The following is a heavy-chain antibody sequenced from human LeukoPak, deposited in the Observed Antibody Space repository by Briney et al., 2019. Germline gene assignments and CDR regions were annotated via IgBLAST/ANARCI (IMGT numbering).Heavy chain of an antibody. Sequence: GGSLRLSCAASGFTFDDYGMSWVRQAPGKGLEWVSGINWNGGSTGYADSVKGRFTISRDNAKNSLYLQMNSLRAVYTAVYYCARDLDPSSSPFPYYFDYWGQGTLVTVSS. CDR3: ARDLDPSSSPFPYYFDY. CDR2: INWNGGST. V-gene: IGHV3-20*04. CDR1: GFTFDDYG. D-gene: IGHD6-6*01. J-gene: IGHJ4*02.